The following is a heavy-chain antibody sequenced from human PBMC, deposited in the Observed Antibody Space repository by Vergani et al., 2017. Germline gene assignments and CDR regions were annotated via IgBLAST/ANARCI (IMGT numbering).Heavy chain of an antibody. V-gene: IGHV3-20*04. CDR2: INWNGGST. CDR1: GFTFDDYG. D-gene: IGHD3-22*01. J-gene: IGHJ4*02. CDR3: ARAVKHSRDSITGWDY. Sequence: EVQLVESGGGLVQPGRSLRLSCAASGFTFDDYGMSWVRQAPGKGLEWVSGINWNGGSTGYADSVKGRFTISRDNAKNSLYLQMNSLRAEDTALYYCARAVKHSRDSITGWDYWGQGTLVTVSS.